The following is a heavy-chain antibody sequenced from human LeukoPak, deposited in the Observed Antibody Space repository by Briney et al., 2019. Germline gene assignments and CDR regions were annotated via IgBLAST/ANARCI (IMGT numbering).Heavy chain of an antibody. J-gene: IGHJ4*02. CDR1: GGSISSYY. D-gene: IGHD4-23*01. V-gene: IGHV4-59*01. CDR3: ASTVEPLYFDY. CDR2: IYYSGST. Sequence: KPSETLSLTCTVSGGSISSYYWSWIRQPPGKGPEWIGCIYYSGSTNYNPSLKSRVTISVDTSKNQFSLKLSSVTAADTAVYYCASTVEPLYFDYWGQGTLVTVSS.